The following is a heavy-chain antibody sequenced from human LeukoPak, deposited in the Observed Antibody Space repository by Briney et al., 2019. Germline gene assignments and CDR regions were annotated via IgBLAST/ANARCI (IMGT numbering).Heavy chain of an antibody. V-gene: IGHV3-33*06. D-gene: IGHD1-26*01. CDR1: GFTFSSYG. CDR2: IWYDGSNK. Sequence: GGSLRLSCAASGFTFSSYGMHWVRQAPGKGLEWVAVIWYDGSNKYYADSVKGRFTISRDNSKNTLYLQMNSLRAEDTAVYYCAKDLNPVSGSYLRDLERRNHFDYWGQGTLVTVSS. J-gene: IGHJ4*02. CDR3: AKDLNPVSGSYLRDLERRNHFDY.